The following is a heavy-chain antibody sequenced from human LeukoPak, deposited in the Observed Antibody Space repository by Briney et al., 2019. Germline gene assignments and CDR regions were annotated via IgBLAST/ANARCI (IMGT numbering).Heavy chain of an antibody. CDR2: IKSKTDGGTT. J-gene: IGHJ3*02. Sequence: PGGSLRLSCAASGFTFSNAWMSWVRQAPGKGLEWVGRIKSKTDGGTTDYAAPVKGRFTISRDDSKNTLYLQMNSLKTEDTAVYYCTTDEDIADAFDIWGQGTMVTVSS. D-gene: IGHD5-12*01. CDR1: GFTFSNAW. CDR3: TTDEDIADAFDI. V-gene: IGHV3-15*01.